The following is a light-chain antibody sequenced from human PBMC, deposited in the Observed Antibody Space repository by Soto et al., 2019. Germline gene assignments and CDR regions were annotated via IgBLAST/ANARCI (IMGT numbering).Light chain of an antibody. V-gene: IGLV3-1*01. CDR1: KLGDKL. Sequence: SYELTQPPSVSVSPGLTASITCSGDKLGDKLAYWYQQKPGQSPVLVIYQDSKRPSGIPERFSGSNSGNTATLTISGTQSMDEADYYCQAWDSSTAVFGTGTKVTLL. CDR2: QDS. J-gene: IGLJ1*01. CDR3: QAWDSSTAV.